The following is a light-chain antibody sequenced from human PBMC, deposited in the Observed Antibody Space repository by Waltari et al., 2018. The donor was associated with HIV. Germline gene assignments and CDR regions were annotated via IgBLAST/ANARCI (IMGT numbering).Light chain of an antibody. CDR1: TIVSKS. V-gene: IGLV3-21*02. Sequence: SYVLTQPPSVSVAPGQTASIPCAGTTIVSKSVTWYQQKPGQAPVLVVYDDSDRPSGIPERFSGPNSGNTATLTISRVEAGDEADYYCQVWDSSSDHVVFGGGTKLTVL. J-gene: IGLJ2*01. CDR3: QVWDSSSDHVV. CDR2: DDS.